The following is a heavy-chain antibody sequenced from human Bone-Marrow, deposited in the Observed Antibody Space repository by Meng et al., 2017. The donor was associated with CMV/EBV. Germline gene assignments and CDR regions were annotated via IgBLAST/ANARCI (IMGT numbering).Heavy chain of an antibody. V-gene: IGHV1-2*02. CDR3: ARDLLYDSSGYPDY. CDR1: GYSFSIYW. CDR2: INPNSGGT. D-gene: IGHD3-22*01. J-gene: IGHJ4*02. Sequence: GESLKISCKTSGYSFSIYWIGWVRQMPGKGLEWMGWINPNSGGTNYAQKFQGRVTMTRDTSISTAYMELSRLRSDDTAVYYCARDLLYDSSGYPDYWGQGTLVTVSS.